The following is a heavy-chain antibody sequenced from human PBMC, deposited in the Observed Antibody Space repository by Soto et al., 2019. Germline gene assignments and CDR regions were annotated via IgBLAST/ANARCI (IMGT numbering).Heavy chain of an antibody. V-gene: IGHV4-59*01. Sequence: PSETLSLTCTVSGASMSNYYWGWIRQPPGKGLEWIGYIYYSGSTNYNPSLKSRGTISVDTSKNQFSLKLRSVTAADTAVYYCARANYYYDRSGYLYYLDNWGQGTLVTVSS. CDR3: ARANYYYDRSGYLYYLDN. D-gene: IGHD3-22*01. J-gene: IGHJ4*02. CDR1: GASMSNYY. CDR2: IYYSGST.